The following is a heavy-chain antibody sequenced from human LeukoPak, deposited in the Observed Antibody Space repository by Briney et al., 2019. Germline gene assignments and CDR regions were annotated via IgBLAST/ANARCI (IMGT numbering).Heavy chain of an antibody. CDR1: GVSISSYS. J-gene: IGHJ4*02. V-gene: IGHV4-4*07. CDR2: IYTSGST. Sequence: SETLSLTCTVSGVSISSYSWSWIRQPAGKGLEWIGRIYTSGSTNHNPSLKSRVTMPVDTSKNQFSLKLSSVTAADTAVYYCARDTYNYGSSAYYFDYWGQGTLVTVSS. D-gene: IGHD5-18*01. CDR3: ARDTYNYGSSAYYFDY.